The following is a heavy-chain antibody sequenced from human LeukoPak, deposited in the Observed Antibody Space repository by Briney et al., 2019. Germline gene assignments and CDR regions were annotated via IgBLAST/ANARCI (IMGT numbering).Heavy chain of an antibody. CDR2: ISGSGDNT. V-gene: IGHV3-23*01. CDR1: GFTFSSYA. CDR3: AKGSYYDSSGSFYFDY. J-gene: IGHJ4*02. Sequence: GGSLRLSCAASGFTFSSYAMSWVRQAPGKGLEWVSGISGSGDNTYYADSVKGRFTISRDNSKNTLYVQVNSLGTEDTATYYCAKGSYYDSSGSFYFDYWGQGTLVTVSS. D-gene: IGHD3-22*01.